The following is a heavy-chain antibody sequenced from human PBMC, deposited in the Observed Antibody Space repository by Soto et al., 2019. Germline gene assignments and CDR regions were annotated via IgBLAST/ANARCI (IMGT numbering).Heavy chain of an antibody. CDR2: ISGSGGST. V-gene: IGHV3-23*01. CDR1: GFTFSSYA. CDR3: AKGSEEYCSGGSCYG. D-gene: IGHD2-15*01. Sequence: GSLRLSCAASGFTFSSYAMSWVRQAPGKGLEWVSAISGSGGSTYYADSVKGRFTISRDNSKNTLYLQMNSLRAEDTAVYYCAKGSEEYCSGGSCYGWGQGTLVTAPQ. J-gene: IGHJ4*02.